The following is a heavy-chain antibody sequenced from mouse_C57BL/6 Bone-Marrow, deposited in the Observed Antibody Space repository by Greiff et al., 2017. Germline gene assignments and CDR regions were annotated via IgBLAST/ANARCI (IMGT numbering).Heavy chain of an antibody. V-gene: IGHV1-5*01. D-gene: IGHD1-1*01. CDR2: IYPGNSDT. CDR3: TPHQYYYDGSYDDY. J-gene: IGHJ2*01. CDR1: GFTFNSYW. Sequence: EVQLQQSGTVLARPGASVKMSCKTSGFTFNSYWMHWVKQRPGQGLEWIGAIYPGNSDTSYDQEFKGKANLTAVTSASTAYMELSSLTNEDSAVYFYTPHQYYYDGSYDDYWGQGTTLTVSS.